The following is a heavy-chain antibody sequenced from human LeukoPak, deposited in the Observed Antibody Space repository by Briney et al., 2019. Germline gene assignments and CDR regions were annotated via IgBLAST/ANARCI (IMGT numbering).Heavy chain of an antibody. Sequence: SETLSLTCTVSGVSVTSSAYYWGRIRQSPGKGLEWIGNIYYSGNTCYNPSLKSRVTISVDTSKEQFSLKLRSVTAADTAVYYCARQLYYDVSSGYYNPLLPPYNWFDPWGQGTLVTVSS. D-gene: IGHD3-9*01. CDR1: GVSVTSSAYY. V-gene: IGHV4-39*01. J-gene: IGHJ5*02. CDR3: ARQLYYDVSSGYYNPLLPPYNWFDP. CDR2: IYYSGNT.